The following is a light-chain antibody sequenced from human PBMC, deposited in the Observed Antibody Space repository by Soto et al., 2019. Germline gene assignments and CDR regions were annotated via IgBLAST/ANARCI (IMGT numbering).Light chain of an antibody. V-gene: IGKV1-39*01. CDR1: QSVSSY. CDR3: QQNYSSRFT. CDR2: TTS. Sequence: DIQMTQSPSSLSASVGDRVTITCRASQSVSSYLNWYQQKPGKAPKLLIYTTSSLQSGVPSRFSGSGSETDFALTISSLQPEDFATYYCQQNYSSRFTFGPGTKVDIK. J-gene: IGKJ3*01.